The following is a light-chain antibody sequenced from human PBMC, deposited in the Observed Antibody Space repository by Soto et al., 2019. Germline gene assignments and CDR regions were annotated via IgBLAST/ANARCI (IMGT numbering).Light chain of an antibody. CDR2: KAS. CDR3: QQLKSSPFT. V-gene: IGKV1-5*03. Sequence: DIQMTQSPSTLSASVGDRVTITCRASQSISSWLAWYQQKPGKAPKLLIYKASSLESGVPSRFSGSGSGTDFTLTISSLQPEDFVTYYCQQLKSSPFTFGPGTKVDIK. J-gene: IGKJ3*01. CDR1: QSISSW.